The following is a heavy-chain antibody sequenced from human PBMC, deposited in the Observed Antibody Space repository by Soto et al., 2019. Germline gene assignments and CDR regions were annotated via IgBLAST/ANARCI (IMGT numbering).Heavy chain of an antibody. CDR3: ARGFGNWNPAFDY. CDR2: TKQDGSGK. V-gene: IGHV3-7*03. J-gene: IGHJ4*02. D-gene: IGHD1-1*01. CDR1: GFTFSNAW. Sequence: GGSLRLSCSAPGFTFSNAWMSWVRQAPGKGLEWVASTKQDGSGKYYVDSVKGRFTISRDNAKNSLDLQMNSLRAEDTAVYYCARGFGNWNPAFDYWGQGTLVTVSS.